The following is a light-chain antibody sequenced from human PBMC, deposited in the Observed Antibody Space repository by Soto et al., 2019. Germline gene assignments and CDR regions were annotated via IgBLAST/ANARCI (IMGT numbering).Light chain of an antibody. J-gene: IGKJ5*01. V-gene: IGKV1-27*01. CDR3: QEYNTAPIT. Sequence: DIQMTQSPSSLSASVGDRVTITCRASQGISDYLAWYQQKPGKVPRLLIYDASALHSGVPSRFSGSGSGTDFTLTISSLQPEDVATYYCQEYNTAPITFGQGTRLEIK. CDR1: QGISDY. CDR2: DAS.